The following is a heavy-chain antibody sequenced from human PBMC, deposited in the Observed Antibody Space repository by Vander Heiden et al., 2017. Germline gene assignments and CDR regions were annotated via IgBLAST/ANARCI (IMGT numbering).Heavy chain of an antibody. CDR1: GFTFSSDS. J-gene: IGHJ4*02. Sequence: EVQLVESGGGLVKPGGSLRLSCAASGFTFSSDSMNWVRQAPGKGLEWVSSISSSSSYIYYADSVKGRVTISRDNAKNSLYLQMNSLRAEETAVYYCARNLKNYYGSGSYYYYFDYWGQGTLVTVSS. CDR2: ISSSSSYI. CDR3: ARNLKNYYGSGSYYYYFDY. V-gene: IGHV3-21*01. D-gene: IGHD3-10*01.